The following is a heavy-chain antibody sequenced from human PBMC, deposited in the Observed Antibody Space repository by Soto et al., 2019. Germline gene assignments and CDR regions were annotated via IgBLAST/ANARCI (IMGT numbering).Heavy chain of an antibody. Sequence: HPGGSLRLSCAASGFTFSSYEMNWVRQAPGKGLEWVSYISSSGSVIYYADSVKGRFTISRDSAKNSLYLQMNSLRAEDTAVYYCARGGDYGGDSDYFDYWGQGTLVTVSS. CDR1: GFTFSSYE. D-gene: IGHD2-21*02. CDR3: ARGGDYGGDSDYFDY. CDR2: ISSSGSVI. V-gene: IGHV3-48*03. J-gene: IGHJ4*02.